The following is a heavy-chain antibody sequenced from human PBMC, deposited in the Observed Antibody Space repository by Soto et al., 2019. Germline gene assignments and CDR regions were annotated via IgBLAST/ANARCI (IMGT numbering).Heavy chain of an antibody. CDR2: ISSSSSYI. CDR3: AREGRGYCSGGSCYSADY. CDR1: GFTFSSYS. J-gene: IGHJ4*02. Sequence: EVQLVESGGGLVQPGGSLRLSCAASGFTFSSYSMNWVRQAPGKGLEWVSSISSSSSYIYYADSVKGRFTISRDNAKNSLYLQMNSLRAEDTAVYYCAREGRGYCSGGSCYSADYWGQGTLVTVSS. D-gene: IGHD2-15*01. V-gene: IGHV3-21*01.